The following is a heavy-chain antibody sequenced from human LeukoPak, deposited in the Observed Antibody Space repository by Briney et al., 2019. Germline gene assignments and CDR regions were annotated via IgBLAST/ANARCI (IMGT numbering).Heavy chain of an antibody. Sequence: PGGSLRLSCAASGFTFSSYWMSWVRQAPGKGLEWVANIKQDGSEKYYVDSVKGRFTISRDNAKNSLYLQMNSLRAEDTAVYYCAAPEDTGLAMVYYWGQGTLVTVSS. CDR3: AAPEDTGLAMVYY. CDR1: GFTFSSYW. J-gene: IGHJ4*02. CDR2: IKQDGSEK. V-gene: IGHV3-7*01. D-gene: IGHD5-18*01.